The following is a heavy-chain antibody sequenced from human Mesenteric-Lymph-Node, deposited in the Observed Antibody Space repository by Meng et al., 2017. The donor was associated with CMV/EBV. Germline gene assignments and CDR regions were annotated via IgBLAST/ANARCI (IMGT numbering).Heavy chain of an antibody. CDR3: ARDLSNPDSGDY. CDR1: GYTFTSYG. Sequence: SCKASGYTFTSYGISWVRQAPGQGLEWMGWISAYNGNTNYAQKLQGRVTMTRDTSISTAYMELSRLRSDDTAVYYCARDLSNPDSGDYWGQGTLVTVSS. V-gene: IGHV1-18*01. CDR2: ISAYNGNT. D-gene: IGHD1-14*01. J-gene: IGHJ4*02.